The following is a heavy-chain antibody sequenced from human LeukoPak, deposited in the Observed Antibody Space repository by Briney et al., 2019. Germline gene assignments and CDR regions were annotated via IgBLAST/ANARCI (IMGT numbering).Heavy chain of an antibody. CDR2: IYYSGST. D-gene: IGHD4-17*01. CDR3: AREATVTNGYFDL. J-gene: IGHJ2*01. Sequence: SQTLSLTCTVSGGSISSGGYYWSWIRQHPGKGLEWIGYIYYSGSTYYNPSLKSRVTISVDTSKNQFSLKLSSVTAADTAVYYCAREATVTNGYFDLWGRGTLVTVSS. CDR1: GGSISSGGYY. V-gene: IGHV4-31*03.